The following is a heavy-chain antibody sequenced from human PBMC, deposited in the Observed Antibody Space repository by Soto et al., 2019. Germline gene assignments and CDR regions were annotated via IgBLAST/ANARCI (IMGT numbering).Heavy chain of an antibody. J-gene: IGHJ6*02. CDR3: ASGYDFWSGYHKKDYYYYGMDV. CDR2: IYYSGST. CDR1: GGSISSSSYY. D-gene: IGHD3-3*01. Sequence: SEALSLTCTVSGGSISSSSYYWGWIRQPPGKGLEWIGSIYYSGSTYYNPSLKSRVTISVDTSKNQFSLKLSSVTAADTAVYYCASGYDFWSGYHKKDYYYYGMDVWGQGTTVTVS. V-gene: IGHV4-39*01.